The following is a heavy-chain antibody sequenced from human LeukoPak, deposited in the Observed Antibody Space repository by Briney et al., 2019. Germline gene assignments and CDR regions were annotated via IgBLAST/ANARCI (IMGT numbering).Heavy chain of an antibody. CDR3: TTESFHF. CDR1: GFTLSRFA. CDR2: ISNSGTIT. J-gene: IGHJ4*02. D-gene: IGHD3-10*01. Sequence: GGSLRLSCAVSGFTLSRFAMNWVRQAPGKGLEWVSIISNSGTITSYADSVKGRFTISRDNSKNTVYLQMNSLRDEDTALYYCTTESFHFWGQGSLVAVSS. V-gene: IGHV3-23*01.